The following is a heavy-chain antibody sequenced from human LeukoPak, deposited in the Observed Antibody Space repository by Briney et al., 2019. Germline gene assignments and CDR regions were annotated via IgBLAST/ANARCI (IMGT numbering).Heavy chain of an antibody. V-gene: IGHV1-69*04. CDR1: GGTFSSYA. Sequence: ASVKVSCKASGGTFSSYAISWVRQAPGQGLEWMGRIIPILGIANYAQKFQGRVTITADKSTSTAYMELSSLRSEDTAVYYCARAAGTGYDFWSGYYSYWGQGTLVTVSS. CDR3: ARAAGTGYDFWSGYYSY. CDR2: IIPILGIA. D-gene: IGHD3-3*01. J-gene: IGHJ4*02.